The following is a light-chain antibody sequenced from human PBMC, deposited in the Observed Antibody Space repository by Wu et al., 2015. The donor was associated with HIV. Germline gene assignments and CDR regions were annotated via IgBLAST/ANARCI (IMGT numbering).Light chain of an antibody. CDR2: GAS. J-gene: IGKJ3*01. Sequence: EIVLTQSPGTPSLSPGERATLSCRASQSVSSSYLAWYQQKPGQAPRLLIHGASSRATGIPDRFSGSGSGTDFTLTISRLEPEDFAVYYCQQYGSSPLTFGPGTKVDIK. V-gene: IGKV3-20*01. CDR3: QQYGSSPLT. CDR1: QSVSSSY.